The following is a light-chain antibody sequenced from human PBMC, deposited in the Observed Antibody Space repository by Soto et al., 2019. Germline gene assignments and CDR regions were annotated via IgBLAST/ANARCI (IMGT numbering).Light chain of an antibody. CDR2: EVN. CDR3: TSYTGGSSLYV. Sequence: QSALTQPASVSGSPGQSITISCTGSSSDVGGYNYVSWYQQHPGKAPQLMIYEVNNRPSGVSNRFSGSKSGNTASLTISGLQAEDEADYYCTSYTGGSSLYVFGTGTKLTVL. J-gene: IGLJ1*01. V-gene: IGLV2-14*01. CDR1: SSDVGGYNY.